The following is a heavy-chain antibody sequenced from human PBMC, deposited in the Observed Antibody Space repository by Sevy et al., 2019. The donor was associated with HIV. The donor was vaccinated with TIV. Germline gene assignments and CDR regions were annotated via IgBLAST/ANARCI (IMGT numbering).Heavy chain of an antibody. V-gene: IGHV4-31*03. CDR3: ARVEYSNYIYYFDY. J-gene: IGHJ4*02. Sequence: SETLSLTCTVSGGSISSGGYYWSWIRQHPGKGLEWIGYIYYSGSTYYNPSLKSRVTISVDTSKNQFSLKLSSVTAVDTAVYYCARVEYSNYIYYFDYWGQGTLVTVSS. CDR2: IYYSGST. D-gene: IGHD4-4*01. CDR1: GGSISSGGYY.